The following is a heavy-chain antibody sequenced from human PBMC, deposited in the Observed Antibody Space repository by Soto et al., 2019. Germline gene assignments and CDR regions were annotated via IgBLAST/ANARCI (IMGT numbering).Heavy chain of an antibody. CDR3: ARGRGFGEGVDYYYGMDV. J-gene: IGHJ6*02. CDR2: IIPIFGTA. CDR1: GGTFSSYA. D-gene: IGHD3-10*01. V-gene: IGHV1-69*13. Sequence: ASVKVSCKASGGTFSSYAISWVRQAPGQGLEWMGGIIPIFGTANYAQKFQGRVTITADESTSTAYMELGSLRSEDTAVYYCARGRGFGEGVDYYYGMDVWGQGTTVTVSS.